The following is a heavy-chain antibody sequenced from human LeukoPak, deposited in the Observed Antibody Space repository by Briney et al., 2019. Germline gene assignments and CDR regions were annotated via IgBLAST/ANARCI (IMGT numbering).Heavy chain of an antibody. CDR3: AREYGSRTRCYGPDY. J-gene: IGHJ4*02. Sequence: ASVKVSCKASVYTFTIYGISWVRQAPGQGLEWVGWISTYNGNTNYTQKLKGRVTVTTDTSTSTAYMELRSLRSDDTAVYYCAREYGSRTRCYGPDYWGQGTLVAVSS. D-gene: IGHD2-2*01. V-gene: IGHV1-18*01. CDR1: VYTFTIYG. CDR2: ISTYNGNT.